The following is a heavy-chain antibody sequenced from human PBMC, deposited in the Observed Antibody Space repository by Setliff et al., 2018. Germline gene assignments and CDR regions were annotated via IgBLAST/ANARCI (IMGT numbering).Heavy chain of an antibody. CDR3: ARGRDYGFDI. J-gene: IGHJ3*02. D-gene: IGHD3-16*01. Sequence: VGSLRLSCEVSGITLSYSAMDWIRQTPGKGLEWVAFMQTDGITKNYADSVKGRFTMSRDISKNMVSLQMNSLRLEDTAIYYCARGRDYGFDIWGQGTMVTVSS. CDR1: GITLSYSA. CDR2: MQTDGITK. V-gene: IGHV3-30*02.